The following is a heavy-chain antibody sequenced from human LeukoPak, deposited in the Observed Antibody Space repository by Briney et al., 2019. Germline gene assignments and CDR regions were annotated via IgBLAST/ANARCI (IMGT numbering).Heavy chain of an antibody. V-gene: IGHV3-7*01. Sequence: GGSLRLSCADSGFTFSSHWMSWVRQAPGRGLEWVANIKQDGSEKYYLDSVKGRFTISRDNAKNSVYLQMNSLRGEDAAAYYCATIEAVRFHYWGQGTLVTVSS. D-gene: IGHD6-19*01. CDR1: GFTFSSHW. CDR3: ATIEAVRFHY. J-gene: IGHJ4*02. CDR2: IKQDGSEK.